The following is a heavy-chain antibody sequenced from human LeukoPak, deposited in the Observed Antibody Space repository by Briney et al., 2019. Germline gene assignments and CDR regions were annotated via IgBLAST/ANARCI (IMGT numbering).Heavy chain of an antibody. D-gene: IGHD6-6*01. CDR2: INPSGGST. CDR3: ARDGSRRVDEGEYSSSSAAFDI. V-gene: IGHV1-46*01. Sequence: ASVKVSCKASGYTFTSYYMHWVRQAPGQGLEWMGIINPSGGSTSYAQKFQGRVTMTRDMSTSTVYMELSSLRSEDTAVYYCARDGSRRVDEGEYSSSSAAFDIWGQGTMVTVSS. CDR1: GYTFTSYY. J-gene: IGHJ3*02.